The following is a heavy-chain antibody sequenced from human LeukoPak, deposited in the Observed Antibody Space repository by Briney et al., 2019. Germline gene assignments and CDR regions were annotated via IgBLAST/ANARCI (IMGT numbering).Heavy chain of an antibody. CDR1: GFTFSSYA. D-gene: IGHD3-10*01. CDR3: AKGTMVRGVIPPFDY. Sequence: GGSLRLSCAASGFTFSSYAMSWVRQAPGKGLEWVSAISGSGGSTYYADSVKGRFTISRDNSQNTLYLQMNSLRAEDTAVYYCAKGTMVRGVIPPFDYWGQGTLVTVSS. V-gene: IGHV3-23*01. J-gene: IGHJ4*02. CDR2: ISGSGGST.